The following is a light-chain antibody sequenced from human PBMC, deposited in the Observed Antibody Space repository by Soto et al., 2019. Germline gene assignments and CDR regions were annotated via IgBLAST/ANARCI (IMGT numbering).Light chain of an antibody. Sequence: EIVLTQSPATLSLSPGERVTLSCRASQNVSTYLAWYQQKPGQAPRLLIYDASDRATGIPARFSVSGSGTDFALTISSPAPEDSAVYYCQQRTNWLTFGPGTKVNSK. V-gene: IGKV3-11*01. J-gene: IGKJ3*01. CDR2: DAS. CDR3: QQRTNWLT. CDR1: QNVSTY.